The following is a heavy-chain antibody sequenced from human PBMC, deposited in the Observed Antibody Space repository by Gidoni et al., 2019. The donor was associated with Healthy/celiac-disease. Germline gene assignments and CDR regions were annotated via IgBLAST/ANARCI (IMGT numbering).Heavy chain of an antibody. CDR3: ARGPLLLWFGVTPPGKYNWFDP. J-gene: IGHJ5*02. D-gene: IGHD3-10*01. CDR1: GYTFTSYA. Sequence: QVQLVQSGAEVKKPGASVKVSCQASGYTFTSYAMHWVRQAPGQRLEWRGWINAGNGNTKYAQKFQGRVTITRETSASTAYMELSSLRSEDTVVYYCARGPLLLWFGVTPPGKYNWFDPWGQGTLVTVSS. CDR2: INAGNGNT. V-gene: IGHV1-3*01.